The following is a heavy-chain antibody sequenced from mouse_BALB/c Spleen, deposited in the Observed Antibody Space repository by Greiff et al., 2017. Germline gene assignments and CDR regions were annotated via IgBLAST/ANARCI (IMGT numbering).Heavy chain of an antibody. D-gene: IGHD1-1*01. J-gene: IGHJ2*01. V-gene: IGHV1S22*01. CDR1: GYTFTSYW. CDR2: IYPGSGST. CDR3: TRYQFSTTVVAFDY. Sequence: LQQPGSELVRPGASVKLSCKASGYTFTSYWMHWVKQRPGQGLEWIGNIYPGSGSTNYDEKFKSKATLTVDTSSSTAYMQLSSLTSEDSAVYYCTRYQFSTTVVAFDYWGQGTTLTVSS.